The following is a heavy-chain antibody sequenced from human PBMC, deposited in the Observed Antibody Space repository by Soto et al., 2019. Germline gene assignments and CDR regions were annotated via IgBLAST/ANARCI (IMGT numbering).Heavy chain of an antibody. J-gene: IGHJ5*02. CDR2: ISSSSSYI. CDR3: ARDVSSEVTWFDP. V-gene: IGHV3-21*01. Sequence: PGGSLRLSCAASGFTFSSYSMNWVRQAPGKGLEWVSSISSSSSYIYYADSVKGRFTISRDNAKNSLYLQMNSLRAEDTAVYYCARDVSSEVTWFDPWGQGTLVTVSS. D-gene: IGHD4-4*01. CDR1: GFTFSSYS.